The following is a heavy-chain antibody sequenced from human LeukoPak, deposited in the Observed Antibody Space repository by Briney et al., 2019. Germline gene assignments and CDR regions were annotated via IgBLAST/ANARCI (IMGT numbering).Heavy chain of an antibody. Sequence: GGSLRLSCAASGFTFSSYGMNWLRQAPGKGLEWVSYISTSSSAIYYADSVKGRFTISRDNAKNSLYLQMDSLRAEDTAVYYCARAYCSSTSCFEWGQGTLVTVSS. D-gene: IGHD2-2*01. CDR2: ISTSSSAI. V-gene: IGHV3-48*01. J-gene: IGHJ4*02. CDR3: ARAYCSSTSCFE. CDR1: GFTFSSYG.